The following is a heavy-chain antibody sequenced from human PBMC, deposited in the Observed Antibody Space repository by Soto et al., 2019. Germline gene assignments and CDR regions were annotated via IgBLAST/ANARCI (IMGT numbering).Heavy chain of an antibody. CDR1: GFTITSSA. J-gene: IGHJ4*02. D-gene: IGHD1-20*01. Sequence: AGESLKISCAASGFTITSSAMSWVRQAPGKGLEWVSTTGISGRTTYYADSVKGRFTVSRDDSKNTLDLQMSSLRAEDTAVYYCATVHNTSRSFDYWGQGTPVTVSS. CDR2: TGISGRTT. V-gene: IGHV3-23*01. CDR3: ATVHNTSRSFDY.